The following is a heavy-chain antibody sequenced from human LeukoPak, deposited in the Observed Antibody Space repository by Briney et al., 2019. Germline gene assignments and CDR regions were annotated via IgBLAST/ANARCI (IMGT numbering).Heavy chain of an antibody. CDR3: ARDRRPSYYYDSSGYYYED. CDR1: GFSISTGHL. Sequence: SETLSPTCTVTGFSISTGHLWGWIRQSPGKGLEWIGSISYNGNTYYNPSLRSRVTISRDTSKNQFSLKLSSVTAADTAVYYCARDRRPSYYYDSSGYYYEDWGQGTLVTVSS. J-gene: IGHJ4*02. CDR2: ISYNGNT. V-gene: IGHV4-38-2*02. D-gene: IGHD3-22*01.